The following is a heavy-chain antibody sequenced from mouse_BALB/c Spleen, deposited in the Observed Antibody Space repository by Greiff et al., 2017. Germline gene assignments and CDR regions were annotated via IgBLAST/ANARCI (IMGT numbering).Heavy chain of an antibody. D-gene: IGHD2-4*01. CDR3: ATSYDYDGFAY. CDR1: GFTFSSFG. V-gene: IGHV5-17*02. Sequence: EVKVVESGGGLVQPGGSRKLSCAASGFTFSSFGMHWVRQAPEKGLEWVAYISSGSSTIYYADTVKGRFTISRDNPKNTLFLQMTSLRSEDTAMYYCATSYDYDGFAYWGQGTLVTVSA. J-gene: IGHJ3*01. CDR2: ISSGSSTI.